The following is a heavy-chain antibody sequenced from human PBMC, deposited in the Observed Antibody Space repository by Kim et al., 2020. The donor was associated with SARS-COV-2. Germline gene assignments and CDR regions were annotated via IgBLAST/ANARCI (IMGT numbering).Heavy chain of an antibody. D-gene: IGHD6-19*01. CDR2: IKPDGSEK. V-gene: IGHV3-7*01. CDR1: GFTFSSYW. J-gene: IGHJ5*02. Sequence: GGSLRLSCAASGFTFSSYWMSWVRQAPGKGLEWVANIKPDGSEKYYVDSVKGRFTISRDNAKNSLHLQMNSLRAEDTAVYYCAREGWYTSGWYGPFDPRGQGTLVTVSS. CDR3: AREGWYTSGWYGPFDP.